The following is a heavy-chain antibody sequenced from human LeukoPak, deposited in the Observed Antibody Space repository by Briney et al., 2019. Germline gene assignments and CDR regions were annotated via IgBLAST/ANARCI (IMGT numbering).Heavy chain of an antibody. V-gene: IGHV1-2*02. J-gene: IGHJ4*02. D-gene: IGHD6-19*01. CDR1: GYTFTGYY. CDR2: INPNSGGT. CDR3: ASRRGSSGWYYFDY. Sequence: ASVKVSCKASGYTFTGYYMHWVRQAPGQGLEWMGWINPNSGGTNYAQKFQGRVTMTRDTSISTAYMEQSRLRSDDTAVYYCASRRGSSGWYYFDYWGQGTLVTVSS.